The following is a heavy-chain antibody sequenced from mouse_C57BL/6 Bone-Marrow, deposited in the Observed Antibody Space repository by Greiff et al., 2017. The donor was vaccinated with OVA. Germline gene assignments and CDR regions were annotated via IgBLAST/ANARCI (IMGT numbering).Heavy chain of an antibody. CDR1: GYTFTNYW. V-gene: IGHV1-63*01. CDR3: ARSDGYYVDY. J-gene: IGHJ3*01. CDR2: IYPGGGYT. Sequence: QVHVKQSGAELVRPGTSVKMSCKASGYTFTNYWIGWAKQRPGHGLEWIGDIYPGGGYTNYNEKFKGKATLTADKSSSTAYMQFSSLTSEDSAIYYCARSDGYYVDYWGQGTLVTVSA. D-gene: IGHD2-3*01.